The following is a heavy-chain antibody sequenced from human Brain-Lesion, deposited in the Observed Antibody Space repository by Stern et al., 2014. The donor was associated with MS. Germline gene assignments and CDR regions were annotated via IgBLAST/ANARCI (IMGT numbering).Heavy chain of an antibody. Sequence: QVQLVQSWAEVKKPGASVKVSCKASGYTFTGYYMHWVQQAPGQGLEWMGWINPKSGGTNYAQKFQGWVTMTRDTSINTAYMELSRLRSDDTAVYYCATYYYDSTGYNDFWGQGTLVTVSS. J-gene: IGHJ4*02. D-gene: IGHD3-22*01. CDR3: ATYYYDSTGYNDF. CDR1: GYTFTGYY. V-gene: IGHV1-2*04. CDR2: INPKSGGT.